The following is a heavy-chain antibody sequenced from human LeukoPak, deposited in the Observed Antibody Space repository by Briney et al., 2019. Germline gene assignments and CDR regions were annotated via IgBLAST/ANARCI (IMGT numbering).Heavy chain of an antibody. CDR3: AKGGGSQFDY. Sequence: PGGSLRLSCAASGFTFSNYAMSWVRRAPGKGLEWVSSISDTGGSTYYADSLKGRFTISRDNSKNTASLQMNSLRAEDTAIYYCAKGGGSQFDYWGQGTLVTVSS. D-gene: IGHD1-26*01. CDR2: ISDTGGST. CDR1: GFTFSNYA. J-gene: IGHJ4*02. V-gene: IGHV3-23*01.